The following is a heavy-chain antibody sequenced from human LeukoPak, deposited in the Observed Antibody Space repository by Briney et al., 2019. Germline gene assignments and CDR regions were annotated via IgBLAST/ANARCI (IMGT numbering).Heavy chain of an antibody. CDR2: INPNSGGT. J-gene: IGHJ4*02. Sequence: ASVKVSCKASGYTFTGYYMHWVRQAPGQGLEWMGWINPNSGGTNYAQKFQGRVTMTRDTSISTAYMELSRLRSDDTAVYYCARAPSTRFLWFGELSSRLFDYWGQGTLVTVSS. D-gene: IGHD3-10*01. CDR3: ARAPSTRFLWFGELSSRLFDY. CDR1: GYTFTGYY. V-gene: IGHV1-2*02.